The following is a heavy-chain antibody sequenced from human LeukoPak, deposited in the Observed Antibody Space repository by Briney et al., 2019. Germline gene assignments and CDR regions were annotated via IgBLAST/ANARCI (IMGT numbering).Heavy chain of an antibody. V-gene: IGHV1-46*01. Sequence: ASVKVSCKASGYTFTGYYMHWVRQAPGQGLEWMGIINPSGDSTTYAQRFQDRITMTRDTSTSTAYMELSSLRSEDTAVYYCASQEYSSSRIFGYWGQGTLVTVSS. CDR2: INPSGDST. D-gene: IGHD6-13*01. J-gene: IGHJ4*02. CDR3: ASQEYSSSRIFGY. CDR1: GYTFTGYY.